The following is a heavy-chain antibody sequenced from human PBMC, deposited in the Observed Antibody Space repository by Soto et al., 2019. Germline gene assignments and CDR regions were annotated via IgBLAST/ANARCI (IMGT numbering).Heavy chain of an antibody. V-gene: IGHV3-23*01. CDR1: GFTFSSYS. Sequence: PGGSLRLSCAASGFTFSSYSMNWVRQAPGKGLEWVASISSTGGNTYYADSVKGRFTISRDNSKNTLYLQMNGLRVEDTAVYYCAKDRLAGNFDYWGQGTQVTVSS. CDR2: ISSTGGNT. J-gene: IGHJ4*02. CDR3: AKDRLAGNFDY.